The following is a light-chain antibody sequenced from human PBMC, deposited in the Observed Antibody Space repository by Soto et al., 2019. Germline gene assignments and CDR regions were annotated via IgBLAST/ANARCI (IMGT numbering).Light chain of an antibody. J-gene: IGKJ2*01. CDR1: QSVSSN. CDR2: GAS. V-gene: IGKV3-15*01. CDR3: QQYNNCPPYT. Sequence: EIVMTQSPATLSVSPGERATLPCRASQSVSSNLAWYQQKPGQAPRLLIYGASTRATGIPARFRGSGSGTAFTLTIISLQSEDVAVYYCQQYNNCPPYTFGQGTKLEIK.